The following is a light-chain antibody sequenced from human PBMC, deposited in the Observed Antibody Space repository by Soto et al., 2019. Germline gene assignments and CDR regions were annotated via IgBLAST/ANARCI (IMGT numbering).Light chain of an antibody. CDR1: RSDVGSYNL. Sequence: QSVLTQPASVPGSPGQSITISCTGTRSDVGSYNLVSWYQQHPGKAPKLMIYEGSKRPSGVSNRFSGSKSGNTASLTISGLQAEDEADYYCCSYAGSSTFVFGTGTKVTVL. V-gene: IGLV2-23*01. CDR2: EGS. CDR3: CSYAGSSTFV. J-gene: IGLJ1*01.